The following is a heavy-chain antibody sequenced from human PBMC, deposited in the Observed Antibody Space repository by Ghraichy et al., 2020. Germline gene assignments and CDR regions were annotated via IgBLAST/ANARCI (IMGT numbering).Heavy chain of an antibody. V-gene: IGHV4-39*01. CDR2: LYYSGNT. D-gene: IGHD3-16*02. Sequence: SETLSVTCTVSGGSISSSSYYWGWIRQPPGKGLEWIGSLYYSGNTYYNPSLKSRVTISVDTSKNQFSLKLSSVTAADTAVYYCARIVRYYYGMDVWGQGTTVTVSS. CDR1: GGSISSSSYY. CDR3: ARIVRYYYGMDV. J-gene: IGHJ6*02.